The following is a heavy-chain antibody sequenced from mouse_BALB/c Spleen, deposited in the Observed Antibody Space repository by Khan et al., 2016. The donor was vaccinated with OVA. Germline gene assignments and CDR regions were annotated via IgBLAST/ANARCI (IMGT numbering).Heavy chain of an antibody. CDR3: ARTARIKY. D-gene: IGHD1-2*01. J-gene: IGHJ2*01. Sequence: EVELVESRPGLVKPSQSLSLTCTVTGYSITSGYGWNWIRQFPGNKLEWMGYISYSGSTNYNPSLKSRISITRDTSKNQFFLQLNSVTTEDTATSYCARTARIKYWGQGTTLTVSS. CDR1: GYSITSGYG. CDR2: ISYSGST. V-gene: IGHV3-2*02.